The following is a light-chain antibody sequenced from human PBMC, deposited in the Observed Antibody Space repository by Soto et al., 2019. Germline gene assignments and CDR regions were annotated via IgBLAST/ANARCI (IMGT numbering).Light chain of an antibody. CDR3: SSYTSSSTLGV. CDR1: SSDVGGYNY. J-gene: IGLJ1*01. V-gene: IGLV2-14*01. Sequence: QSAMTKPASLSGSPGQSITISCTGTSSDVGGYNYVSWYQQHPGKAPKLMIYEVSNRSSGVSNRFSGSKSGNTASLTISGLQAEDEADSYCSSYTSSSTLGVFGTGTQVTVL. CDR2: EVS.